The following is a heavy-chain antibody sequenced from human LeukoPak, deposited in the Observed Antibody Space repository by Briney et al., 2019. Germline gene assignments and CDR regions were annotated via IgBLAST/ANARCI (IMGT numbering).Heavy chain of an antibody. CDR3: ARASGPFDY. J-gene: IGHJ4*02. Sequence: GGSLRLSCVGAGFYFSTYTLNWVRQAPGKGLEWVAFISYNGRNEYYADSVKGRFTISRDNSKNTLYLQMNSLRAEDTAAYYCARASGPFDYWGQGTLVTVSS. CDR1: GFYFSTYT. V-gene: IGHV3-30*04. CDR2: ISYNGRNE.